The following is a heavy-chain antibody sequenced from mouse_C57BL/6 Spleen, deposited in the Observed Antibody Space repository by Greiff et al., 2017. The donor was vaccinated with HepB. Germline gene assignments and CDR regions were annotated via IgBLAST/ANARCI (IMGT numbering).Heavy chain of an antibody. Sequence: QVQLQQSGPELVKPGASVKISCKASGYAFSSSWMNWVKQRPGKGLEWIGRIYPGDGDTNYNGKFKGKATLTADKSSSTAYMQLSSLTSEDSAVYFCAGGAGLDYWGQGTTLTVSS. V-gene: IGHV1-82*01. D-gene: IGHD3-3*01. CDR2: IYPGDGDT. CDR1: GYAFSSSW. J-gene: IGHJ2*01. CDR3: AGGAGLDY.